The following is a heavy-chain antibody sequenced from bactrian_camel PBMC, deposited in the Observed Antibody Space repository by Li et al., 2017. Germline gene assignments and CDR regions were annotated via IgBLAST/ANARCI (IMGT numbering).Heavy chain of an antibody. Sequence: VQLVESGGGSVQAGGSLRLSCAGSEYVYDGNCVGWFRQAPGTEREVVAVISGDGDNTYYADSVEDRFTISRVGAKNTIYLQMDGLSPEDTAMYLCAAKESYYCNNWRTWRYWGRWGQGTQVTVS. J-gene: IGHJ4*01. CDR3: AAKESYYCNNWRTWRYWGR. V-gene: IGHV3S54*01. CDR2: ISGDGDNT. D-gene: IGHD1*01. CDR1: EYVYDGNC.